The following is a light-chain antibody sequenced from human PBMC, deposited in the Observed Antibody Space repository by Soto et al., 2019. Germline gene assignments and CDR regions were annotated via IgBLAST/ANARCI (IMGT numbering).Light chain of an antibody. CDR2: AAY. V-gene: IGKV1-39*01. CDR3: QQSYSTPPWT. Sequence: DIQMTQSPSSLSASVGDRVTITCRASQSISSYLNWYQQKPGKAPKLLIYAAYSLQSGVPSRFSGSRAGTDFSLTISSLQPDDFATYYCQQSYSTPPWTFGKGNKVEIK. CDR1: QSISSY. J-gene: IGKJ1*01.